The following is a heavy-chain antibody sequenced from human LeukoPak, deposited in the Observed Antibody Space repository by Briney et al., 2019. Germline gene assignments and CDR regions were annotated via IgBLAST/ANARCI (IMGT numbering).Heavy chain of an antibody. D-gene: IGHD4-17*01. J-gene: IGHJ4*02. Sequence: ASVKVSCKASGYTFTTYNINWVRQAPGQGLEWMGWISGYNGNTNYAQKLQGRVTMTTDTSTSTAYMELRSLKSDDTAVYYCARDQDGDYSYFDYWGQGTLVTVSS. CDR3: ARDQDGDYSYFDY. CDR1: GYTFTTYN. CDR2: ISGYNGNT. V-gene: IGHV1-18*01.